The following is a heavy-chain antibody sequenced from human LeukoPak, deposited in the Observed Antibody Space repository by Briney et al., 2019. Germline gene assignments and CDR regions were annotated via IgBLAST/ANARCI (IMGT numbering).Heavy chain of an antibody. D-gene: IGHD3-10*01. CDR3: ARLLWHAFDI. J-gene: IGHJ3*02. Sequence: MSSETLSLTCTVSGGSISSYYWSWIRQPAGKGLEWIGRIYTCGSTNYNPSLKSRVTMSVDTSKNQFSLTLSSVTAADTAVSYCARLLWHAFDIWGQGTMVTVSS. V-gene: IGHV4-4*07. CDR1: GGSISSYY. CDR2: IYTCGST.